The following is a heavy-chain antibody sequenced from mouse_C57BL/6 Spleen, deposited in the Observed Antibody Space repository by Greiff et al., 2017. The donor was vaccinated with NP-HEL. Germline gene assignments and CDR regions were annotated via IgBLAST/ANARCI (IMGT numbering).Heavy chain of an antibody. CDR3: ARDGDDGYYGFAY. J-gene: IGHJ3*01. CDR1: GFTFSDYY. V-gene: IGHV5-16*01. CDR2: INYDGSST. D-gene: IGHD2-3*01. Sequence: EVQVVESEGGLVQPGSSMKLSCTASGFTFSDYYMAWVRQVPEKGLEWVANINYDGSSTYYLDSLKSRFIISRDNAKNILYLQMSSLKSEDTATYYCARDGDDGYYGFAYWGQGTLVTVSA.